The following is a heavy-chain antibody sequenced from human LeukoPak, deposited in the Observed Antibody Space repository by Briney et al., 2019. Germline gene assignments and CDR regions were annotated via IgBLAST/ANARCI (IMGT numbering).Heavy chain of an antibody. V-gene: IGHV4-4*07. J-gene: IGHJ6*03. CDR1: GGSISNYY. Sequence: PSETLSLTCTVSGGSISNYYWSWIRQPAGKGLEWIGRINTSGSTHYNSSLKSRVTMSVDSSKNQFSLKLGSVTAADTAVYYCARCLTKTYYYYYMDVWGKGTTVTVSS. CDR2: INTSGST. CDR3: ARCLTKTYYYYYMDV. D-gene: IGHD3-9*01.